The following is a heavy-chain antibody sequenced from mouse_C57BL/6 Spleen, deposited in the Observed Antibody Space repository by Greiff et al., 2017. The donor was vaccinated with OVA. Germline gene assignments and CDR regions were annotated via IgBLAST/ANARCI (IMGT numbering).Heavy chain of an antibody. CDR2: IDPSDSYT. V-gene: IGHV1-69*01. Sequence: VQLQQPGAELVMPGASVKLSCKASGYTFTSYWMHWVKQRPGQGLEWIGEIDPSDSYTNYNQKFKGKSTLTVDKSSSTAYMQLSSLTSEDSEVYYCARTGSPYYFDYWGQGTTLTVSS. D-gene: IGHD1-1*01. CDR1: GYTFTSYW. J-gene: IGHJ2*01. CDR3: ARTGSPYYFDY.